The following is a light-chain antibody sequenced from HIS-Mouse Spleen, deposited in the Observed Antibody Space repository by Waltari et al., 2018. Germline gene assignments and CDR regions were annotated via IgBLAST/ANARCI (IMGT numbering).Light chain of an antibody. V-gene: IGLV2-11*01. CDR1: SSDVGGYHY. CDR2: DVS. CDR3: CSYAGSYTYV. Sequence: QSALTQPRPVSGSPGPSVTISCTGTSSDVGGYHYVSWYQQHPGKAPKLMIYDVSKRPSGVPDRFSGSKSGNTASLTISGLQAEDEADYYCCSYAGSYTYVFGTGTKVTVL. J-gene: IGLJ1*01.